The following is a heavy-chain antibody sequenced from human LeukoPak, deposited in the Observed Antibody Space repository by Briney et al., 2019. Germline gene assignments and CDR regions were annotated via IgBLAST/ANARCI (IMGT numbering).Heavy chain of an antibody. D-gene: IGHD2-21*02. CDR2: ISASGNT. V-gene: IGHV4-4*07. CDR3: ARQGVATAIDY. J-gene: IGHJ4*02. Sequence: SETLSLTCTVSGGPISNYYWSWIRQPAGKGLGWIGRISASGNTNYNPSLKSRVTMSVDTSMNLFALKLSSVTAADTAVYYCARQGVATAIDYWGQGTLVTVSS. CDR1: GGPISNYY.